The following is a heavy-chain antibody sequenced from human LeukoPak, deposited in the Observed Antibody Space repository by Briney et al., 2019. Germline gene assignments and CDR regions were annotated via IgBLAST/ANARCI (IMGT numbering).Heavy chain of an antibody. CDR2: IRSDESNT. CDR1: GFTFSSYW. CDR3: ARANYYGMDV. Sequence: GGSLRLSCAASGFTFSSYWMHWVRQAPGKGLVWVSFIRSDESNTRYADSVKGRFTISRDNAKNTLYLQMNSLRAEDTAMHYCARANYYGMDVWGQGTTVTVSS. J-gene: IGHJ6*02. V-gene: IGHV3-74*01.